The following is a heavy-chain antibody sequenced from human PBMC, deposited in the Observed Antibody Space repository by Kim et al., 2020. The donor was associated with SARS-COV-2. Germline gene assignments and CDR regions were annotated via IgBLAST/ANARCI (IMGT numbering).Heavy chain of an antibody. D-gene: IGHD3-10*01. CDR3: ARDAGAPYGMDV. CDR1: GGSISSYY. CDR2: IYYSGST. Sequence: SETLSLTCTVSGGSISSYYWSWIRQPPGKGLEWIGYIYYSGSTNYNPSLKSRVTISVDTSKNQFSLKLSSVTAADTAVYYCARDAGAPYGMDVWGQGTT. V-gene: IGHV4-59*01. J-gene: IGHJ6*02.